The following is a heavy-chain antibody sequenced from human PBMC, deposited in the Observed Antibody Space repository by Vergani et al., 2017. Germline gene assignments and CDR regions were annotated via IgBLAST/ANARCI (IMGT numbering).Heavy chain of an antibody. Sequence: QVQLQESGPGLVKPSETLSLTCTVSGGSISSYYWSWIRQPPGKGLEWIGYIYYSGSTNYNPSLKSRVTISVDTSKNQLSLKLSSVTAADTAVYYCARDCGTYSSSGINWFDPWGQGTLVTVSS. CDR1: GGSISSYY. CDR3: ARDCGTYSSSGINWFDP. J-gene: IGHJ5*02. D-gene: IGHD6-6*01. V-gene: IGHV4-59*01. CDR2: IYYSGST.